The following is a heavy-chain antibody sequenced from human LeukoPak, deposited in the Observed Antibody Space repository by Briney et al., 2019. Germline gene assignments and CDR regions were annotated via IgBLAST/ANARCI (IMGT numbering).Heavy chain of an antibody. CDR1: GGSISSYY. CDR2: IYHSGST. CDR3: ASFNLVRGARPY. J-gene: IGHJ4*02. V-gene: IGHV4-59*12. D-gene: IGHD3-10*01. Sequence: SETLSLTCTVSGGSISSYYWSWIRQPAGKGLEWIGYIYHSGSTNYNPSLKSRVTISVDKSKNQFSLKLSSVTAADTAVYYCASFNLVRGARPYWGQGTLVTVSS.